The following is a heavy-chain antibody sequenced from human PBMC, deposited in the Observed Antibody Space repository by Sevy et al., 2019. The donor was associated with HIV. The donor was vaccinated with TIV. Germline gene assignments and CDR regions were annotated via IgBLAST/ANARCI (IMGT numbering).Heavy chain of an antibody. V-gene: IGHV6-1*01. CDR1: GDSVSTSSAT. CDR2: TYYRSTWYS. CDR3: ARGDELNSSYYGMDV. D-gene: IGHD1-7*01. J-gene: IGHJ6*02. Sequence: SQTLSLTCAISGDSVSTSSATWNWFRQAPSRGREWLGRTYYRSTWYSDYEVSVKGRVTINPDRSKNKFSLHLESVTPEDTAVYFCARGDELNSSYYGMDVWGQGTTVTVSS.